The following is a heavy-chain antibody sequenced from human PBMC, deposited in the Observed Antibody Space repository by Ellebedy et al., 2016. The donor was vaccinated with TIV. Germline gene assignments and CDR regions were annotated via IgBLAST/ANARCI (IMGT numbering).Heavy chain of an antibody. CDR3: ARGRPTVVGALNYGLDV. Sequence: MPGGSLRLSCAVSGGSLRGYYWSWIPQPPGTGLEWIGEIAHTGATNYNPFLKSRVSISQDTSKSQFSLQLSSVAAADTAVYYCARGRPTVVGALNYGLDVWGQGTTVTVSS. D-gene: IGHD6-19*01. CDR1: GGSLRGYY. V-gene: IGHV4-34*01. J-gene: IGHJ6*02. CDR2: IAHTGAT.